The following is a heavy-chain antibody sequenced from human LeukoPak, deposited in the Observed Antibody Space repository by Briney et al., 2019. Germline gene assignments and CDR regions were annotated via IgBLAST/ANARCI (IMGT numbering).Heavy chain of an antibody. CDR2: MYYSGRT. D-gene: IGHD1-26*01. J-gene: IGHJ4*02. CDR1: GGSISSSSYY. CDR3: ARHGYSGSYFDN. V-gene: IGHV4-39*01. Sequence: SETLSLTCSVSGGSISSSSYYWGWIRQPPGKGLEWIGSMYYSGRTYYNPSLKSRVTISVDTSKKRFSLKLSSVTAADTAVYYCARHGYSGSYFDNWGQGTLVTVSS.